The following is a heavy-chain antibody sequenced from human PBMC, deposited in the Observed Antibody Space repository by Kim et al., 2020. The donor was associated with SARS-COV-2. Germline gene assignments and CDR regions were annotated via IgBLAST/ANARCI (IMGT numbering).Heavy chain of an antibody. CDR2: IKQDGSEK. CDR1: GFTFSSYW. D-gene: IGHD1-26*01. V-gene: IGHV3-7*01. Sequence: GGSLRLSCAASGFTFSSYWMSWVRQAPGKGLEWVANIKQDGSEKYYVDSVKGRFTISRDNAKNSLYLQMNSLRAEDTAVYYCARGAWEEYYYYYYGMDVWGHGTTVTVSS. J-gene: IGHJ6*02. CDR3: ARGAWEEYYYYYYGMDV.